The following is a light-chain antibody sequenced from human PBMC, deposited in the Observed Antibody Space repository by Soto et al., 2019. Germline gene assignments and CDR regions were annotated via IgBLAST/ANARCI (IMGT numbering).Light chain of an antibody. CDR3: LQDIYHPWT. CDR2: GAS. Sequence: IRLTHSPVSLSASLAPGVPIXCRSSQGIGNALGWYQQTPEKPPKVLIYGASNSQSGVPPRFSGSGSGTDFTLAISSLQPEDSSTYYCLQDIYHPWTFGQGTRVDNK. V-gene: IGKV1-6*01. J-gene: IGKJ1*01. CDR1: QGIGNA.